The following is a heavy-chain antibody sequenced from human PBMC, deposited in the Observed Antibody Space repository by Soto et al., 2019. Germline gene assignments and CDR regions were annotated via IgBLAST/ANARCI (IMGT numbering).Heavy chain of an antibody. D-gene: IGHD3-10*01. CDR3: ARQGFGPLHGLVDV. J-gene: IGHJ6*02. CDR2: VHHSWGS. Sequence: QVQLQESGPGLVKPSETLSLSCTVSGGSISSYYWSWFRQSPGKRMEWIGYVHHSWGSSYNPSLQDRVPISLDTSKSQFSLKVTSVTATDTAVYYCARQGFGPLHGLVDVWGQGTTVTVSS. V-gene: IGHV4-59*08. CDR1: GGSISSYY.